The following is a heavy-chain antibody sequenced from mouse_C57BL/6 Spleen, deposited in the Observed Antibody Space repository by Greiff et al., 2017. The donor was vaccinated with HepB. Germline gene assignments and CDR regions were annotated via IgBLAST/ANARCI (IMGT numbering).Heavy chain of an antibody. CDR2: IHPNSGST. D-gene: IGHD2-5*01. CDR1: GYTLTSYW. CDR3: AISMDSYSIWFAY. J-gene: IGHJ3*01. Sequence: QVQLQQPGAELVKPGASVKLSCKASGYTLTSYWMHWVKPRPGQGLEWIGMIHPNSGSTNYNEKFKSKATLTVDKSSSTAYMQLSSLTSEDSAVYYCAISMDSYSIWFAYWGQGTLVTVSA. V-gene: IGHV1-64*01.